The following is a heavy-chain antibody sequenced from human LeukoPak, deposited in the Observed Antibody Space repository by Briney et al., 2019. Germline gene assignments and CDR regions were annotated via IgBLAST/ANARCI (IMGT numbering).Heavy chain of an antibody. CDR1: GFTFSSHW. CDR2: IKQDGSEK. J-gene: IGHJ3*02. Sequence: PGGSLRLSCAASGFTFSSHWMSWVRQAPGKGLEWVANIKQDGSEKYYVDSVKGRFTISRDNAKNSLYLQMNSLRAEDTAVYYCARVGYDVAFDIWGQGTMVTVSS. CDR3: ARVGYDVAFDI. V-gene: IGHV3-7*01. D-gene: IGHD5-12*01.